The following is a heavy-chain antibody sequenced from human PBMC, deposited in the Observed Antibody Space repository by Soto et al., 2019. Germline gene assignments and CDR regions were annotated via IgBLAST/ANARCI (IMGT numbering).Heavy chain of an antibody. CDR1: GFTFSSYA. CDR2: ISGSGGST. D-gene: IGHD5-18*01. J-gene: IGHJ4*02. CDR3: AGYLRGSEMYYFDC. V-gene: IGHV3-23*01. Sequence: EVQLLESGGGLVQPGGSLRLSCAASGFTFSSYAMSWVRQASGKGLEWVSAISGSGGSTYYADSVKGRFTISRDNSKNTLYLQMNSLRAEDTAVYYCAGYLRGSEMYYFDCWGQGTLVTVSS.